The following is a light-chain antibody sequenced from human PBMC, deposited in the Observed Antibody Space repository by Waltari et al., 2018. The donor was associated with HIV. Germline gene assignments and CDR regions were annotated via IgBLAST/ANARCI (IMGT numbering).Light chain of an antibody. J-gene: IGLJ2*01. CDR2: ENN. V-gene: IGLV1-51*02. CDR3: GTWDSSLSAGV. Sequence: QSVLTQPPSVSAAPEQKVTISCSGSSSNIENNYVSWYQQLPGTTPKLLIFENNKRPSGICDRFSGSKSGTSATLGITGLQTGDEADYYCGTWDSSLSAGVFGGGTKLTVL. CDR1: SSNIENNY.